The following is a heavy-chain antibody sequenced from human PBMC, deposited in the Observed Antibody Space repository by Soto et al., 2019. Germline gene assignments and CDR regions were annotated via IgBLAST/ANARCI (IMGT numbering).Heavy chain of an antibody. CDR2: ISAGSGNS. D-gene: IGHD2-2*01. Sequence: EVQLLESGGGLVQPGKSLRLSCVASGFSFGTHAMTCVRQAPGKGLEWVSVISAGSGNSYYADSVKGRFSVSRDNSKNTLWVQLDSLRAEDTGLYYCARQKLKSSTWYGSIDSWGQGTLVTVSS. CDR3: ARQKLKSSTWYGSIDS. V-gene: IGHV3-23*01. J-gene: IGHJ4*02. CDR1: GFSFGTHA.